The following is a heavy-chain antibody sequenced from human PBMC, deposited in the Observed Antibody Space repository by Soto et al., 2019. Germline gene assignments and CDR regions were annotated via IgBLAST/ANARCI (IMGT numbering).Heavy chain of an antibody. V-gene: IGHV1-58*01. J-gene: IGHJ4*02. CDR1: GFTFPSSA. Sequence: GASVKVSCKASGFTFPSSAVQWVRQARGQRLEWIGWIVVGSGNTNSAQKFQERVTFTRDTSTSTVYMELSSLRSEDTAVYYCARDRTRVANRFDYWGQGTLVTVSS. CDR2: IVVGSGNT. CDR3: ARDRTRVANRFDY.